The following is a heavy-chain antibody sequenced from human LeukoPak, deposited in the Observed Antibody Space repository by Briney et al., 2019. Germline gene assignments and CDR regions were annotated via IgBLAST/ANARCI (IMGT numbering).Heavy chain of an antibody. CDR1: GYTFTSYD. CDR2: MNPNRGNA. D-gene: IGHD2/OR15-2a*01. V-gene: IGHV1-8*03. Sequence: GASVPVSYQASGYTFTSYDLNWVRLAPGEGLEWMAWMNPNRGNAGYAQKSQVRVTITSNPSRSTVYVELSSLRSEDTAVNNCAISEGAFDIWGQGTMVTVSS. J-gene: IGHJ3*02. CDR3: AISEGAFDI.